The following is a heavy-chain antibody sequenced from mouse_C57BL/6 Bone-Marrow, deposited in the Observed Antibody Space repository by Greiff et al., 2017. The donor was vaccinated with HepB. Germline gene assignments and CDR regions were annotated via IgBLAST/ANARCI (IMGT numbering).Heavy chain of an antibody. J-gene: IGHJ1*03. CDR3: AKGRGSRGDYWYFDV. D-gene: IGHD1-1*01. V-gene: IGHV1-76*01. CDR2: IYPGSGNT. Sequence: SGAELVRPGASVKLSCKASGYTFTDYYINWVKQRPGQGLEWIARIYPGSGNTYYNEKFKGKATLTAEKSSSTAYMQLSSLTSEDSAVYFCAKGRGSRGDYWYFDVWGTGTTVTVSS. CDR1: GYTFTDYY.